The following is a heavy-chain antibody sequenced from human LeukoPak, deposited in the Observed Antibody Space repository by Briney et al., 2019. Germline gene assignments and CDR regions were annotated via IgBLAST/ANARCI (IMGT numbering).Heavy chain of an antibody. J-gene: IGHJ4*02. Sequence: SETLSLTCTVSGGSISSSSYYWGWIRQPPGKGLEWIGSIYYSGSTYYNPSLKSRVTISVDTSKNQFSLKLSSVTAADTAVYHCARQSQWLVHFDYWGQGTLVTVSS. CDR2: IYYSGST. V-gene: IGHV4-39*01. CDR3: ARQSQWLVHFDY. D-gene: IGHD6-19*01. CDR1: GGSISSSSYY.